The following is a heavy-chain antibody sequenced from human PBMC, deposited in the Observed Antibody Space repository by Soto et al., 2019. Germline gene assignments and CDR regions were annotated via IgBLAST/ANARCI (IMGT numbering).Heavy chain of an antibody. CDR2: ISYDGSNK. V-gene: IGHV3-30-3*01. Sequence: QVQLVESGGGVVQPGRSLRLSCAASGFTFSSYAMHWVRQAPGKGLEWVAVISYDGSNKYYTDSVKGRFTISRDNSKNTLYLQMNSLRAEDTAVYYCARPRTAYYYYGMDVWGQGTTVTVSS. J-gene: IGHJ6*02. CDR3: ARPRTAYYYYGMDV. D-gene: IGHD2-2*01. CDR1: GFTFSSYA.